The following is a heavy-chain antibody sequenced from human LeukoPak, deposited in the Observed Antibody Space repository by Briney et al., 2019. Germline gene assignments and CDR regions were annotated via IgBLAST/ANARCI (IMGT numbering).Heavy chain of an antibody. CDR1: GFTFDNYA. Sequence: GGSLRLSCAASGFTFDNYAMHWVRQAPGKGRECVAVISYDGSNKYYRDFLKGRFTISRDNSKKSLYLQMNSVRAEDTAVYYCAREPPFTHYFDLWGQGTLVTVSP. J-gene: IGHJ4*02. V-gene: IGHV3-30-3*01. CDR2: ISYDGSNK. CDR3: AREPPFTHYFDL.